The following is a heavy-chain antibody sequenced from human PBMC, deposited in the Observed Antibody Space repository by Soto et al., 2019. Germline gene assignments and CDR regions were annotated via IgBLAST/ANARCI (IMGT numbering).Heavy chain of an antibody. J-gene: IGHJ4*02. CDR2: VYDNGRP. D-gene: IGHD3-9*01. Sequence: SWTPSPTFTISVGPISVYYWSWIRQSPRQGLEWIGYVYDNGRPYYSPSLKSRVTISADTSKNQISLKLTSATAADTAVYYCARGVGSSPPRYWGRGTLVTVSS. CDR1: VGPISVYY. CDR3: ARGVGSSPPRY. V-gene: IGHV4-59*01.